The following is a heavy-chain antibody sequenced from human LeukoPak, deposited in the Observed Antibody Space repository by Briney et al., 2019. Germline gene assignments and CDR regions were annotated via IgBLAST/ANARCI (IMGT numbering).Heavy chain of an antibody. D-gene: IGHD3-3*01. J-gene: IGHJ6*02. V-gene: IGHV1-8*01. CDR2: MNPNSGNT. Sequence: ASVKVSCKASGYTFTSYDISWVRQATGQGLEWMGWMNPNSGNTGYAQKFQGRVTMARNTSISTAYMELSSLRSEDTAVYYCARDTRFLEWLLYSDYGMDVWGQGTTVTVSS. CDR1: GYTFTSYD. CDR3: ARDTRFLEWLLYSDYGMDV.